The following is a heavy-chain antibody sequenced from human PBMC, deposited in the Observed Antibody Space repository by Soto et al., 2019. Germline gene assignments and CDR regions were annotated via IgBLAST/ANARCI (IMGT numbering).Heavy chain of an antibody. V-gene: IGHV3-33*01. CDR3: ARDRSIAARTPGV. CDR1: GFTFSSYG. CDR2: IWYDGSNK. Sequence: GGSLRLSCAASGFTFSSYGMHWVRQTPGKGLEWVAVIWYDGSNKYYADSVKGRFTISRDNSKNTLYLQMNSLRAEDTAVYYGARDRSIAARTPGVWGQGTLVTVPQ. J-gene: IGHJ4*02. D-gene: IGHD6-6*01.